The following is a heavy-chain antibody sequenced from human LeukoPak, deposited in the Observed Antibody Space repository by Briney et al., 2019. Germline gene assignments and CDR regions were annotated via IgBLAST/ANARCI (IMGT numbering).Heavy chain of an antibody. Sequence: SETLSLTCTVSGGSINSYYWTWIRQPPGKGLEWIGYIYYSGSTNYNPSLKSRVSISVDTSKNQSSLTLSSVTAADTAVYYCARTWKTTVTNWGQGTLVTVSS. D-gene: IGHD4-17*01. CDR2: IYYSGST. V-gene: IGHV4-59*01. J-gene: IGHJ4*02. CDR1: GGSINSYY. CDR3: ARTWKTTVTN.